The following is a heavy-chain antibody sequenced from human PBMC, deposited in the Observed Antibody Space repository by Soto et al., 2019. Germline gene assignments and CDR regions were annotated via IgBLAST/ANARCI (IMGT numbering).Heavy chain of an antibody. CDR2: ISGSGGST. Sequence: GGSLRLSCAASGFTFSSYGMSWVRQAPGKGLEWVSAISGSGGSTYYADSVKGRFTISRDNSKNTLYLQMNSLRAEDTAVYYCAKDRRIDDLTRFDPWGQGTLVTVSS. CDR3: AKDRRIDDLTRFDP. D-gene: IGHD3-10*01. J-gene: IGHJ5*02. V-gene: IGHV3-23*01. CDR1: GFTFSSYG.